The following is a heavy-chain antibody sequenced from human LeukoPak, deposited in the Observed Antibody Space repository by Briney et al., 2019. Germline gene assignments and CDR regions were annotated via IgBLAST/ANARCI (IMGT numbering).Heavy chain of an antibody. D-gene: IGHD5-24*01. J-gene: IGHJ6*02. CDR3: SKMALTCGGESGAMDV. V-gene: IGHV1-46*01. Sequence: GASVKVSCKASGYTFTSNYMHWVRQAPGQGLEWMGIINPSGGSTSYAQKFQGRVAMTRDTSTRTVYMVLSSVRSEDTGVYYCSKMALTCGGESGAMDVWGQGTTVTVSS. CDR1: GYTFTSNY. CDR2: INPSGGST.